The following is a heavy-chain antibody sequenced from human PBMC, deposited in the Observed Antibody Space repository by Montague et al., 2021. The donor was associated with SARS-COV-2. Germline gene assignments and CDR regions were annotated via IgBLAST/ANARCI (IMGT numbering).Heavy chain of an antibody. CDR3: AREVVLAPYCFDY. J-gene: IGHJ4*02. Sequence: SETLSLTRAVYGGSFSGYYWSWIRQPPGKGLEWIGEINHSGSTNYNPSLKSRVTISVDTSKNQFSLKLSSVTAADTAVYYCAREVVLAPYCFDYWGQGALVAVSS. CDR2: INHSGST. CDR1: GGSFSGYY. D-gene: IGHD2-21*01. V-gene: IGHV4-34*01.